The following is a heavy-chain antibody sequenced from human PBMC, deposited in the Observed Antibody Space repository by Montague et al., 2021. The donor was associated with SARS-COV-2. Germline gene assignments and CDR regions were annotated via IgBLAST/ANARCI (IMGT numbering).Heavy chain of an antibody. CDR2: ISTSAYTS. D-gene: IGHD3-16*02. Sequence: SLRLSCAASGFTFLNYYMHWVRQAPGKGPDLFSYISTSAYTSSYAGSVQGRFTISRDNGKNSLYLQMNSLRVEDTAVYYFTRDYRSIVGDGLDIWGQGTKVTVSS. V-gene: IGHV3-48*03. J-gene: IGHJ3*02. CDR3: TRDYRSIVGDGLDI. CDR1: GFTFLNYY.